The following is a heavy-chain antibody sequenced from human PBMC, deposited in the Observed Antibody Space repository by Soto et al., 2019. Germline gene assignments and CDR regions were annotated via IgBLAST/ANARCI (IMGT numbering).Heavy chain of an antibody. D-gene: IGHD6-19*01. CDR1: GFTFSSYA. Sequence: GGSLRLSCAASGFTFSSYAMHWVRQAPGKGLEWVAVISYDGSNKYYADSVKGRFTISRDNSKNTLYLQMNSLRAEDTAVYYCASEEAVAGTAYFDYWGQGTLVTVSS. J-gene: IGHJ4*02. CDR3: ASEEAVAGTAYFDY. CDR2: ISYDGSNK. V-gene: IGHV3-30-3*01.